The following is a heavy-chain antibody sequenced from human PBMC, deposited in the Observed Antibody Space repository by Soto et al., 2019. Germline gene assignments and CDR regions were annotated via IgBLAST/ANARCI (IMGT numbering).Heavy chain of an antibody. D-gene: IGHD6-19*01. CDR1: GGSFKSGSYS. Sequence: PSETLSLTCTVSGGSFKSGSYSWSWIRQPPGKGLEWIGYVYHTGRTSYNPSLKSRVSIPMDTSKNQFSLNLDSVTAADTAVYYCATGTVAQTFDSWGQGTLVTVSS. J-gene: IGHJ4*02. CDR3: ATGTVAQTFDS. V-gene: IGHV4-61*01. CDR2: VYHTGRT.